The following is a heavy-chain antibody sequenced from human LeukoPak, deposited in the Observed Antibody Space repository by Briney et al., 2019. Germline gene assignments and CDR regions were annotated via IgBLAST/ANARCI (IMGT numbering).Heavy chain of an antibody. D-gene: IGHD5-24*01. CDR3: AGTRGHYYYGMDV. V-gene: IGHV4-34*01. J-gene: IGHJ6*02. Sequence: SETLSLTCAVYGGSFSGYYWSWIRQPPGKGLEWIGEINHSGSTNYNPSLKSRVTISVDTSKNQSSLKLSSVTAADTAVYYCAGTRGHYYYGMDVWGQGTTVTVSS. CDR1: GGSFSGYY. CDR2: INHSGST.